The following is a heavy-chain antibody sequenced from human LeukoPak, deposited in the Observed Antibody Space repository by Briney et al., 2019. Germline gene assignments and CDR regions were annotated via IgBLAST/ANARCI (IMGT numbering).Heavy chain of an antibody. V-gene: IGHV1-8*01. CDR2: MNPNSGNT. CDR3: ARAASRKNPIDY. Sequence: VASVKVSCKASGYTFTSYDINWVRQATGQGLEWMGWMNPNSGNTGYAQKFQGRVTMTRNTSISTAYMELSSLRSEDTAVYYCARAASRKNPIDYWGRGTLVTVSS. J-gene: IGHJ4*02. CDR1: GYTFTSYD. D-gene: IGHD6-6*01.